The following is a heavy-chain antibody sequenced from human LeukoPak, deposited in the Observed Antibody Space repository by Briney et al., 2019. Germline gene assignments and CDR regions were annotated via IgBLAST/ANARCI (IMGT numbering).Heavy chain of an antibody. CDR3: ARERRGFTMITRNHMDV. V-gene: IGHV1-46*01. CDR2: VNPSGGSA. D-gene: IGHD3-22*01. J-gene: IGHJ6*03. CDR1: GYTFTRYY. Sequence: ASVKVSCKASGYTFTRYYIHWVRQTPGQGLEWMGMVNPSGGSATYAQKFQGRVTLTRDMSTSTVYMELRSLRSEDTAVYYCARERRGFTMITRNHMDVWGKGTTVTVSS.